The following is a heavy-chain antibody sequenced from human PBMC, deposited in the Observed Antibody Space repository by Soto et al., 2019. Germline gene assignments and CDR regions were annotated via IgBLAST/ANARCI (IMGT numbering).Heavy chain of an antibody. D-gene: IGHD3-3*01. CDR1: GFSLTTSGVG. Sequence: QITLNESGPTQVKPRQTLTLTCTFSGFSLTTSGVGVGWIRQSPGKAPEWLALIYWDDDKRYSPSLKSRLTITKDTSKNQVVLTMADLDPADTATYYCAHRVLRTVLGLVKTTAIYFDFWGQGTPGAVSS. J-gene: IGHJ4*02. CDR3: AHRVLRTVLGLVKTTAIYFDF. CDR2: IYWDDDK. V-gene: IGHV2-5*02.